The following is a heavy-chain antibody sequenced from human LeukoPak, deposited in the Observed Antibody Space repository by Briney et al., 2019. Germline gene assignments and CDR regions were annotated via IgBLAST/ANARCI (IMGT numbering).Heavy chain of an antibody. J-gene: IGHJ4*02. CDR2: ISDIGSI. CDR1: GGSISSHY. D-gene: IGHD2-8*02. Sequence: PSETLSLTCTVSGGSISSHYWSWIRQPPGKGLEWIAYISDIGSINYNPSLKSRDTISLDTSKNQFSLKLSSVTAADTAVYYCAGHHPRNTVDFWGQGTLVTVSS. CDR3: AGHHPRNTVDF. V-gene: IGHV4-59*08.